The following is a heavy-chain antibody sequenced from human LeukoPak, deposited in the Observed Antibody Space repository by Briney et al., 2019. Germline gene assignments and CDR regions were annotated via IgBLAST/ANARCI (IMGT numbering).Heavy chain of an antibody. CDR3: AHSVIVGSTLGYFDY. D-gene: IGHD1-26*01. Sequence: VSGPTLVKPTQTLTLTCTFSGFSLSTSGVGVGWIRQPPGKALEWLALIYSNDDQRYSPSLKTRLTITKDTSKNQVVLTMTNMDPVDTATYSCAHSVIVGSTLGYFDYWGQGTVVTVSS. CDR2: IYSNDDQ. CDR1: GFSLSTSGVG. J-gene: IGHJ4*02. V-gene: IGHV2-5*01.